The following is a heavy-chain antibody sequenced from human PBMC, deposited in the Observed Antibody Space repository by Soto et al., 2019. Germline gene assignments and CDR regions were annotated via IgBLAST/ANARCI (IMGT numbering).Heavy chain of an antibody. CDR2: IYYSGST. D-gene: IGHD5-12*01. Sequence: SETLSLTCTVSGGSISSYYWSWIRQPPGKGLEWIGYIYYSGSTNYNPSLKSRVTISVDTSKNQFSLKLSSVTAADTAVYYCAWLMGGYIPIYYYSYMDVWGKGTTVTVSS. CDR1: GGSISSYY. CDR3: AWLMGGYIPIYYYSYMDV. V-gene: IGHV4-59*01. J-gene: IGHJ6*03.